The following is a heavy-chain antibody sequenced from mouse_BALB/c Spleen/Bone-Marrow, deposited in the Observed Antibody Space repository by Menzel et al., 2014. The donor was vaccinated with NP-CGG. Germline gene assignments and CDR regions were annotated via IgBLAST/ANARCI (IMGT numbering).Heavy chain of an antibody. Sequence: EVKLVESGGGLVQPGGSLKLSCAASGFTFSSYGMSWVRRTPDKRLELVASINSNGGSTYYPDSVKGRFTISRDNAKNTLSLQMSSLKSEDTAMYYCARGNYGNYVDYFDYWGQGTTLTVSS. CDR3: ARGNYGNYVDYFDY. D-gene: IGHD2-1*01. CDR1: GFTFSSYG. CDR2: INSNGGST. V-gene: IGHV5-6-3*01. J-gene: IGHJ2*01.